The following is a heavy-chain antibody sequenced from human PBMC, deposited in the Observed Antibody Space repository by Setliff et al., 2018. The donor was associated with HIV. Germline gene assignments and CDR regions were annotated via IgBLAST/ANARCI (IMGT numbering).Heavy chain of an antibody. J-gene: IGHJ3*02. Sequence: ASVKVSCKVSGYTLSELSMHWVRQAPGEGLEWMGGFDPEDDETIYAEKFQGRVTMTEDTATETAYMELSSLRSEDTAVYYCATDKDIYELYDALDIWGQGTMVTVSS. CDR1: GYTLSELS. D-gene: IGHD1-1*01. CDR3: ATDKDIYELYDALDI. V-gene: IGHV1-24*01. CDR2: FDPEDDET.